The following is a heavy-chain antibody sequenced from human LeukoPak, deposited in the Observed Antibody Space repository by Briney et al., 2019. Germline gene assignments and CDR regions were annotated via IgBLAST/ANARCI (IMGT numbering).Heavy chain of an antibody. CDR1: GYSINSNYY. V-gene: IGHV4-38-2*02. D-gene: IGHD1-26*01. J-gene: IGHJ4*02. CDR2: IHHSGST. CDR3: ASMMYSGSYFDY. Sequence: SETLSLTCTVSGYSINSNYYWAWIRQPPGKGLEWIGLIHHSGSTYYNPSLKSRVTISVGTSKNQFSLKVSSVTAADTAVYYCASMMYSGSYFDYWGQGTLVTASS.